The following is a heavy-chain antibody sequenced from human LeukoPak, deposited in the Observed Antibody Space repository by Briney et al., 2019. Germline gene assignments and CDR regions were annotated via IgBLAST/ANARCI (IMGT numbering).Heavy chain of an antibody. CDR2: MNPNSGNT. CDR3: ARGAPDSKWGYFDL. CDR1: GYTFTSYD. Sequence: ASVKVSCKASGYTFTSYDINWVRQATGQGLEWMEWMNPNSGNTGYAQKFQGRVTMTRNTSISTAYMELSSLRSEDTAVYYCARGAPDSKWGYFDLWGRGTLVTVSS. D-gene: IGHD1-26*01. V-gene: IGHV1-8*01. J-gene: IGHJ2*01.